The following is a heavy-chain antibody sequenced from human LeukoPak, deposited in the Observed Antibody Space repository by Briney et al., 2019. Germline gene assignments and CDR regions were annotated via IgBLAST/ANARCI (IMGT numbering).Heavy chain of an antibody. Sequence: PSETLSLTCSVSGRSISSGSYSWVWIRQPPGRGREWIGTMDYGGVIIYKLSLRSRVTISVNTPKNQFSLKVTSVTAADTAVYYCARRGGDDILTGYYVESWFDPWGQGTLVTVSS. CDR3: ARRGGDDILTGYYVESWFDP. CDR1: GRSISSGSYS. J-gene: IGHJ5*02. V-gene: IGHV4-39*01. CDR2: MDYGGVI. D-gene: IGHD3-9*01.